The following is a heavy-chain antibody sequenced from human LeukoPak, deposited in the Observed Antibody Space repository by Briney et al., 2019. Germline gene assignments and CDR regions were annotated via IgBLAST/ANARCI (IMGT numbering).Heavy chain of an antibody. CDR1: GGSISSGDYY. CDR2: IYYSGSA. CDR3: ARGLARFYGAASDY. Sequence: SDTLSLTCTVSGGSISSGDYYWNWIRQPPGKGLEWVGFIYYSGSAYYNPSLKSRLTISIDTSKNQFSLELSSVTAADTAVYFCARGLARFYGAASDYWGQGTLVTVSS. J-gene: IGHJ4*02. V-gene: IGHV4-30-4*02. D-gene: IGHD3-3*02.